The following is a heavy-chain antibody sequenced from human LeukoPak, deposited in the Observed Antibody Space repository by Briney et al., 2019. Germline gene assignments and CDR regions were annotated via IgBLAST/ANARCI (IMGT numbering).Heavy chain of an antibody. J-gene: IGHJ1*01. V-gene: IGHV1-2*02. CDR1: GYTFTGYY. CDR3: ARDAECSSTSCYAYFQH. Sequence: GASVKVSCTASGYTFTGYYMHWVRQAPGQGLEWMGWINPNSGGTNYAQKFQGRVTITRDTSISTAYMELSRLRSDDTAVYYCARDAECSSTSCYAYFQHWGQGTLVSVSS. CDR2: INPNSGGT. D-gene: IGHD2-2*01.